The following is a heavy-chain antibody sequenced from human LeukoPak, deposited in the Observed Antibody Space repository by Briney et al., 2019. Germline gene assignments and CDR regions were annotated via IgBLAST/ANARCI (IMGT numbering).Heavy chain of an antibody. J-gene: IGHJ2*01. CDR1: GGSISSYSYC. D-gene: IGHD3-10*01. CDR3: AGSGSGSYYSPWYFDL. Sequence: SETLSLTCTVSGGSISSYSYCWGWIRQPPGKGLEWIGIIYYSGGTYYNPSLKSRVTISVDTSKNQFSLRLSSVTAADTAVYYCAGSGSGSYYSPWYFDLWGRGTLVTFSS. V-gene: IGHV4-39*07. CDR2: IYYSGGT.